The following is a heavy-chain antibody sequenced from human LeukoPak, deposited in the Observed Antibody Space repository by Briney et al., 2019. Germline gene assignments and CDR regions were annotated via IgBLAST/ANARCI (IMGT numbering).Heavy chain of an antibody. CDR3: AKWSHLQTIFDQ. V-gene: IGHV3-23*01. CDR2: ISASGGST. CDR1: GFTFNSYG. D-gene: IGHD4/OR15-4a*01. J-gene: IGHJ4*02. Sequence: PRGSLRLSCAASGFTFNSYGMSWVRQAPGKGLEWVSGISASGGSTYYADSVKGRFIISRDNSKNTLYLQMNTLRGEDTAVYYCAKWSHLQTIFDQWGQGTLVTVS.